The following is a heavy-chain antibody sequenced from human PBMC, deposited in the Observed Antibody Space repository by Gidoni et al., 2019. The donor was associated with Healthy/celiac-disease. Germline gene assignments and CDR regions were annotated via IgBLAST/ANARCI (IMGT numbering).Heavy chain of an antibody. CDR2: IDWDDDK. V-gene: IGHV2-70*01. Sequence: QVTLRESGPALVKPTQTLTLTCTFSGFSLSTSGMCVSWIRQPPGKALEWLALIDWDDDKYYSTSLKTRLTISKDTSKNQVVLTMTNMDPVDTATYYCARIGGGVRGVRRYYYYYGMDVWGQGTTVTVSS. J-gene: IGHJ6*02. CDR1: GFSLSTSGMC. CDR3: ARIGGGVRGVRRYYYYYGMDV. D-gene: IGHD3-10*01.